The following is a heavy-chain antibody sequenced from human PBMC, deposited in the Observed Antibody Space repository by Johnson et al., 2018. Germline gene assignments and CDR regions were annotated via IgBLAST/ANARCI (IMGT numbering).Heavy chain of an antibody. J-gene: IGHJ6*02. CDR1: GGTFSSYA. CDR3: ARAGWNYAPDYGMDV. Sequence: VQLVQSGAEVKKPGSSVKVSCKASGGTFSSYAISWVRQAPGQGLEWMGGILPIFGTANYAQKFQGRVTITADESTSTAYMELSSRGSEDPAVYYCARAGWNYAPDYGMDVWGQGTTGTVSS. V-gene: IGHV1-69*12. D-gene: IGHD1-7*01. CDR2: ILPIFGTA.